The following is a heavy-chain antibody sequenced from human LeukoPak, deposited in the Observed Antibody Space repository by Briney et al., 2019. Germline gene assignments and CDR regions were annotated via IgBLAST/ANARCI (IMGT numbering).Heavy chain of an antibody. CDR2: ISSNGGST. Sequence: GGSLRLSCSASGFTFSSYAMHWVRQAPGKGLEYVSAISSNGGSTYYADSVKGRFTISRDNSKDTLYLQMSSLRAEDTAVYYCVKNIVPAAEGNYYGMGVWGQGTTVTVSS. D-gene: IGHD2-2*01. CDR1: GFTFSSYA. J-gene: IGHJ6*02. CDR3: VKNIVPAAEGNYYGMGV. V-gene: IGHV3-64D*06.